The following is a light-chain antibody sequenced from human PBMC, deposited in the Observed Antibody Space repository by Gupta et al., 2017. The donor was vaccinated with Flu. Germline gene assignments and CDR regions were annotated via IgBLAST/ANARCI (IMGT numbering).Light chain of an antibody. CDR3: QQYGGSSMYT. V-gene: IGKV3-20*01. CDR1: QSVSSSTY. Sequence: LSLSPGERATLSCRASQSVSSSTYLAWYQQKPGQAPRLLIYGASSRATGIPDRFGGSGSGTDFTLTISRLEPEDFAVYYCQQYGGSSMYTFGQGTKLEIK. J-gene: IGKJ2*01. CDR2: GAS.